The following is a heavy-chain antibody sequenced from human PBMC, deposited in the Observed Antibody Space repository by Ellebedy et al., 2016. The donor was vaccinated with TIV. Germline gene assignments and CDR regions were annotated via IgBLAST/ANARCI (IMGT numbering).Heavy chain of an antibody. CDR1: GGSISSYY. D-gene: IGHD4-17*01. J-gene: IGHJ6*02. CDR2: IYYSGST. Sequence: SETLSLTXTVSGGSISSYYWSWIRQPPGTGLEWIGYIYYSGSTNYNPSLKSRVTISVDTSKNQFSLKLSSVTAADTAVYYCARDLWYGDYGLGYYYGMDVWGQGTTVTVSS. V-gene: IGHV4-59*01. CDR3: ARDLWYGDYGLGYYYGMDV.